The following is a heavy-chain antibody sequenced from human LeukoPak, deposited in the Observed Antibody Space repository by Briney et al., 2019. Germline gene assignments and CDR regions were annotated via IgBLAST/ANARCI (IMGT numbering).Heavy chain of an antibody. V-gene: IGHV3-53*04. J-gene: IGHJ4*02. Sequence: GGSLRLSFAASGFTVSSNYMSSVRQAPGKGLEWVSVIYSGGRTYYADSVKGRFTISRHNSKNTLYLQMNSLRAEDTAVYYCARGHAAFDYWGQGTLVTVSS. CDR3: ARGHAAFDY. D-gene: IGHD2-15*01. CDR2: IYSGGRT. CDR1: GFTVSSNY.